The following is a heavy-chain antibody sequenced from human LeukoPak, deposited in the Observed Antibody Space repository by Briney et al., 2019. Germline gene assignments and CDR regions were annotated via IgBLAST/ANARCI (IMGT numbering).Heavy chain of an antibody. Sequence: GESLKISCKGSGYSFTNYWIGWVRQMPGKGLEWMGIIYPGDSDTRYSPSFEGQVTISADKSISTAYLQWSSLKASDTAIYYCARHSWDGLVDPAAGTMGWFDPWGQGTLVTVSS. CDR2: IYPGDSDT. J-gene: IGHJ5*02. V-gene: IGHV5-51*01. CDR3: ARHSWDGLVDPAAGTMGWFDP. CDR1: GYSFTNYW. D-gene: IGHD6-13*01.